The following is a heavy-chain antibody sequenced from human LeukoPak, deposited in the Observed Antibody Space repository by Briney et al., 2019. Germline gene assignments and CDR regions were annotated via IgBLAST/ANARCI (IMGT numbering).Heavy chain of an antibody. J-gene: IGHJ4*02. CDR3: ARHASVDGNWPRPLDY. CDR2: IYYSGST. Sequence: SETLSLTRTVSGGSISSSNYYWGWIRQPPGKGLEWIGNIYYSGSTYYKPSLKTRVTISVDTSKNQFSLKLTSVTAADTAVYYCARHASVDGNWPRPLDYWGRGSLVTVSS. CDR1: GGSISSSNYY. V-gene: IGHV4-39*01. D-gene: IGHD6-19*01.